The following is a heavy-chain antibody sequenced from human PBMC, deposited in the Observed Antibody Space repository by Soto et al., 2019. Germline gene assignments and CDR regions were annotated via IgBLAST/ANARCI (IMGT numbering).Heavy chain of an antibody. Sequence: QAQLVQSGAEVKKPGASVKVSCKASGYTFTGYDINWVRPSTGQGLEWMGWMNPNSGNTGHAQNLQGRVTMTRDNSITTAYMELTSLRDDDSAVYYCAGEKVGTTGIDFWGQGTLVTVSS. J-gene: IGHJ4*02. V-gene: IGHV1-8*01. CDR2: MNPNSGNT. CDR1: GYTFTGYD. CDR3: AGEKVGTTGIDF. D-gene: IGHD1-26*01.